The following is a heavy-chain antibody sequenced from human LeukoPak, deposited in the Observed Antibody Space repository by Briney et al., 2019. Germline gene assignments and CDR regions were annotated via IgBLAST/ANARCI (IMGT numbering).Heavy chain of an antibody. CDR1: GFTFSSYA. J-gene: IGHJ5*02. CDR3: AKSSAGITWFDP. D-gene: IGHD1-1*01. CDR2: ISGSGGST. V-gene: IGHV3-23*01. Sequence: GGSLRLSCAASGFTFSSYAMSRVRQAPGKGLEWVSAISGSGGSTYYADSVKGRFTISRDNSKNTLYLQMNSLRAEDTAVYYCAKSSAGITWFDPWGQGTLVTVSS.